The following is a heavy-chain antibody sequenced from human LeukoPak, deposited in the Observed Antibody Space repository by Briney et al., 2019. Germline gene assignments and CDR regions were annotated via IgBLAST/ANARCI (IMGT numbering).Heavy chain of an antibody. J-gene: IGHJ6*03. Sequence: SETLSLTCTVSGGSISSGSYYWGWIRQPPGKGLEWIGSIYYSGSTYYNPSLKSRVTISVDTSKNQFSLKLSSVTAADTAVYYCARGIVVVAQLGFYFYYMDVWGKGTTVTISS. CDR3: ARGIVVVAQLGFYFYYMDV. CDR2: IYYSGST. D-gene: IGHD2-15*01. V-gene: IGHV4-39*07. CDR1: GGSISSGSYY.